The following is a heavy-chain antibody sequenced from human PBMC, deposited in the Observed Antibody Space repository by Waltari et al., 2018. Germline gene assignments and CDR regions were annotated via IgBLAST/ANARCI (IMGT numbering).Heavy chain of an antibody. J-gene: IGHJ4*02. D-gene: IGHD4-4*01. CDR3: ARDRAGARLQPLAGGFDY. V-gene: IGHV1-3*01. CDR2: INAGNGNT. Sequence: QVQLVQSGAEVKKPGASVKVSCKASGYTFTSYAMHWVRQAPGQRLEWMGWINAGNGNTKYSQKFQGRVTITRDTSASTAYMELSSLRSEDTAVYYCARDRAGARLQPLAGGFDYWGQGTLVTVSS. CDR1: GYTFTSYA.